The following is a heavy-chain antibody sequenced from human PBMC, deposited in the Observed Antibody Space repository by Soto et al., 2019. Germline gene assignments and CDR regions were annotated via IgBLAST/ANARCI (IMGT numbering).Heavy chain of an antibody. V-gene: IGHV5-51*01. CDR2: VYPGDSDT. CDR1: GYSFTTNW. CDR3: ARHSGVAEDGND. D-gene: IGHD6-13*01. J-gene: IGHJ1*01. Sequence: GESLKLSCKGSGYSFTTNWIGWVRQMPGKGLEWMGVVYPGDSDTSYSPSFQGQVAISADKSINTAYLQWSSLKASDTAMYYCARHSGVAEDGNDWGQGTLVTVSS.